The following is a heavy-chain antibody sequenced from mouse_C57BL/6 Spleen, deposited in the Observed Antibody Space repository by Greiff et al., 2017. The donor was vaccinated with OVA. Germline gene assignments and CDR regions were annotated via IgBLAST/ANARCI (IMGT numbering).Heavy chain of an antibody. CDR1: GYAFSSSW. Sequence: QVQLQQSGPELVKPGASVKISCKASGYAFSSSWMNWVKQRPGKGLEWIGRIYPGDGDTNYNGKFKGKATLTADKSSSTAYMQLSSLTSEDSAVYVCARGTTVVEGDFDYWGQGTTLTVSS. CDR2: IYPGDGDT. V-gene: IGHV1-82*01. J-gene: IGHJ2*01. CDR3: ARGTTVVEGDFDY. D-gene: IGHD1-1*01.